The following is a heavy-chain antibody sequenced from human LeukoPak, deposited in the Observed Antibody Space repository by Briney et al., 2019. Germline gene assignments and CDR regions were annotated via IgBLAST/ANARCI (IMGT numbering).Heavy chain of an antibody. CDR2: IYSGGST. CDR3: AKEYDSSGYYYPFFDY. J-gene: IGHJ4*02. D-gene: IGHD3-22*01. V-gene: IGHV3-66*01. Sequence: GGSLRLSCAASGFTVSSNYMSWVRQAPGKGLEWVSAIYSGGSTYYADSVKGRFTISRDNSKNTLYLQMNSLRAEDTAVYYCAKEYDSSGYYYPFFDYWGQGTLVTVSS. CDR1: GFTVSSNY.